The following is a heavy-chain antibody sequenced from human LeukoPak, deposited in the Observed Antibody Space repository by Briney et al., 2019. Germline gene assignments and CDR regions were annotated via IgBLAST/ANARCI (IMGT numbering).Heavy chain of an antibody. CDR1: GFTFSSYS. Sequence: GSLRLSFAASGFTFSSYSMNWVRQAPGKGLEWVSSISSSSSYIYYADSVKGRFTISRDNAKNSLYLQMNSLRAEDTAVYYYARDRVAARPREGFDYWGQGTLVTVSS. CDR3: ARDRVAARPREGFDY. J-gene: IGHJ4*02. V-gene: IGHV3-21*01. D-gene: IGHD6-6*01. CDR2: ISSSSSYI.